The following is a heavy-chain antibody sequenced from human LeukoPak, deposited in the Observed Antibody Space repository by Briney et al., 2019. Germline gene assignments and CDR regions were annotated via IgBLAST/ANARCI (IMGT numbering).Heavy chain of an antibody. CDR2: IYYSGST. Sequence: KSSETLSLTCTVSGGSISSYYWSWIRQPPGKGLEWIGYIYYSGSTNYNPSLKSRVTISVDTSKNQFSLKLSSVTAADTAVYYCARWGCSSTSCWFDPWGQGTLVTVPS. CDR3: ARWGCSSTSCWFDP. J-gene: IGHJ5*02. V-gene: IGHV4-59*01. CDR1: GGSISSYY. D-gene: IGHD2-2*01.